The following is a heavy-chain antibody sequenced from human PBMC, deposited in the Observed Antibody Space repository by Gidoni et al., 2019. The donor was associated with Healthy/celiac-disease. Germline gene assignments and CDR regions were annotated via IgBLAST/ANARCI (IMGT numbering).Heavy chain of an antibody. J-gene: IGHJ4*02. V-gene: IGHV1-69*01. CDR2: IIPILGTA. CDR1: EGTFSRYA. D-gene: IGHD4-17*01. Sequence: QVQLVQSGAAVTKPGSSVKVSCKASEGTFSRYAIRWVRQAPGTGLEWMGGIIPILGTANYAQKFQGRVTITADESTSTAYMELSSLRSEDTAVYYCARDLTTDWGQGTLVTVSS. CDR3: ARDLTTD.